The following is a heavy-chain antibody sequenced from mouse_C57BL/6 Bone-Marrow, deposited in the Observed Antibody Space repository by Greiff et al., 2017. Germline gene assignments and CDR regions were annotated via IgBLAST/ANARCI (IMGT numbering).Heavy chain of an antibody. Sequence: EVQRVESGGGLVQSGRSLRLSCATSGFTFSDFYMEWVRQAPGKGLEWIAASRNKANDYTTEYSASVKGRFIVSRDTSQSILYLQMNALRAEDTAIYYCARDAGYGSSYRWYFDVWGTGTTVTVSS. CDR3: ARDAGYGSSYRWYFDV. V-gene: IGHV7-1*01. CDR1: GFTFSDFY. D-gene: IGHD1-1*01. J-gene: IGHJ1*03. CDR2: SRNKANDYTT.